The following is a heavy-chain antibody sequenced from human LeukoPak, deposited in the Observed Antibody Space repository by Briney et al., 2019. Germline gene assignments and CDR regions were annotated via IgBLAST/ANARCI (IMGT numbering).Heavy chain of an antibody. CDR1: GFTFSSYA. Sequence: GGPLRLSCAASGFTFSSYAMSWVRQAPGKGLEWVSAISGSGGSTYYADSVKGRFTISRDNSKNTLYLQMNSLRAEDTAVYYCAKDSHSSGRRGAFDIWGQGTMVTVSS. CDR2: ISGSGGST. CDR3: AKDSHSSGRRGAFDI. D-gene: IGHD6-19*01. V-gene: IGHV3-23*01. J-gene: IGHJ3*02.